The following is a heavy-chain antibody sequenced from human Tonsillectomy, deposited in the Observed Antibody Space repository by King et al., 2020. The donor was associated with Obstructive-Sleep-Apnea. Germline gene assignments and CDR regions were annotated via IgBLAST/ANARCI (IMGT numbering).Heavy chain of an antibody. Sequence: VQLVESGAEVKKPGASVKVSCKASGYTFSTNGISWVRQAPGQGLEWMGWIGAYNGNTNYAQKFQGRVTVTTDTSTGTAYMELRSLTSDDTAVYYCAKMGGGTAGSTMDYWGQGTLVTVSS. D-gene: IGHD6-13*01. V-gene: IGHV1-18*01. J-gene: IGHJ4*02. CDR3: AKMGGGTAGSTMDY. CDR2: IGAYNGNT. CDR1: GYTFSTNG.